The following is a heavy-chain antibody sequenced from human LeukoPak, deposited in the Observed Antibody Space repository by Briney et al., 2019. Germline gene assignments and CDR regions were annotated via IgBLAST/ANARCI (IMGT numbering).Heavy chain of an antibody. V-gene: IGHV3-9*01. J-gene: IGHJ5*01. CDR3: AKGSLAVAGVSDWLDS. CDR2: ISWNSKDI. Sequence: PGGSLTLSCAASGFTFNDYAMHWVRQAPGRGLEWVSSISWNSKDIFYAGSVRGRLTISRDNPKNSLYLQIDSLRPEDTAFYYCAKGSLAVAGVSDWLDSRGQGTLVTVSS. CDR1: GFTFNDYA. D-gene: IGHD6-19*01.